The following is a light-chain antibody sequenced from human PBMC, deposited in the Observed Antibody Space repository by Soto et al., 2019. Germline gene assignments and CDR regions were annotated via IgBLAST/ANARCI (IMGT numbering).Light chain of an antibody. J-gene: IGKJ1*01. V-gene: IGKV1-6*01. CDR3: LQDYNYPWT. CDR1: QGIRND. CDR2: AAS. Sequence: AIQMTQSPSSLSASVGDRVTITCRASQGIRNDLGWYQQKPGKAPKLLIYAASSLQSGVPSRFSGSGSGTDFTLTISRLQPEEFATYDCLQDYNYPWTFGQGTKVEIK.